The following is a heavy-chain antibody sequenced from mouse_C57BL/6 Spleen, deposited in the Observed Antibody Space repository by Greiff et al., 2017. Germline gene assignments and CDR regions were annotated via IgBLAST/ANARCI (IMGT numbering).Heavy chain of an antibody. Sequence: EAKLMESGAELVKPGASVKLSCTASGFNIKDYYMHWVKQRTEQGLEWIGRIDPEDGETKYAPKFQGKATITADTSSNTAYLQLSSLTSEDTAVYYCARSYYSNFGFAYWGQGTLVTVSA. V-gene: IGHV14-2*01. CDR2: IDPEDGET. D-gene: IGHD2-5*01. CDR3: ARSYYSNFGFAY. CDR1: GFNIKDYY. J-gene: IGHJ3*01.